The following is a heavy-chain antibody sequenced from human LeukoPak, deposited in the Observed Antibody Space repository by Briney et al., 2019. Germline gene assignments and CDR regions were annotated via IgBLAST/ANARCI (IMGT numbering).Heavy chain of an antibody. CDR2: IVVGSGNT. V-gene: IGHV1-58*01. J-gene: IGHJ4*02. D-gene: IGHD3-16*01. CDR1: VFTFTSSA. CDR3: ASITDFDY. Sequence: SVKVSCKASVFTFTSSAGQWVRQARGQRLEWIGWIVVGSGNTNYAQKFQERVTITRDMSTSTAYMELSSLRSEDTAVYYCASITDFDYWGQGTLVTVSS.